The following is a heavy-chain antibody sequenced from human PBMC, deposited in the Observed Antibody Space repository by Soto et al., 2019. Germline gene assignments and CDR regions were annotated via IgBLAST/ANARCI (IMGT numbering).Heavy chain of an antibody. Sequence: EASVKVSCKASGYTFTGYYMHWVRQAPGQGLEWMGWINPNSGGTNYAQKFQGWVTMTRDTSISTAYMELSRLRSDDTAVYYCARDRGPSSGYYPYWFDPWGQGTLVTVSS. CDR3: ARDRGPSSGYYPYWFDP. J-gene: IGHJ5*02. CDR2: INPNSGGT. V-gene: IGHV1-2*04. D-gene: IGHD3-22*01. CDR1: GYTFTGYY.